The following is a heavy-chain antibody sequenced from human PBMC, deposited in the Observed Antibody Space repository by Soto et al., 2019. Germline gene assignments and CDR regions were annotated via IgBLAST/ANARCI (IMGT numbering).Heavy chain of an antibody. Sequence: GGSLRLSCAASGFTFTDYYMSWIRQAPGKGLEWVSYISGGGSTIYYADSVKGRFTISRDNARNSLYLQMNSLRADDTAVYYCARRSPYSGYVQGWGQGTLVTVSS. CDR2: ISGGGSTI. J-gene: IGHJ4*02. V-gene: IGHV3-11*01. CDR1: GFTFTDYY. CDR3: ARRSPYSGYVQG. D-gene: IGHD5-12*01.